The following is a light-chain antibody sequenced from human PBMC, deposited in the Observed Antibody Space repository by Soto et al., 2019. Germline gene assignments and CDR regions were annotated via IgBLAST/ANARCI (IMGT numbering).Light chain of an antibody. V-gene: IGLV2-8*01. CDR1: SSDVGGYNY. CDR2: EVS. J-gene: IGLJ2*01. CDR3: SSFAGNHNLV. Sequence: QSALTQPPSASGSPGQSVTISCTGTSSDVGGYNYVSWYQQHPGKAPKLMISEVSNRPSGVPDRFSGSKSGNTASLSVSGLQAEDEADYYCSSFAGNHNLVFGGGAKLTVL.